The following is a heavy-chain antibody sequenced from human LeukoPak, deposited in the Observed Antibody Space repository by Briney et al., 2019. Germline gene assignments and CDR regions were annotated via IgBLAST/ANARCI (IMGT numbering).Heavy chain of an antibody. J-gene: IGHJ4*02. CDR1: GYTFTSYG. Sequence: ASVKVSCKASGYTFTSYGISWVRQAPGQGLEWMGWISAYNSNTNYAQKLQGRVTMTTDTSTSTAYMELRSLRSDDTAVYYCARHYDFWSGYLAFDYWGQGTLVTVSS. CDR2: ISAYNSNT. CDR3: ARHYDFWSGYLAFDY. D-gene: IGHD3-3*01. V-gene: IGHV1-18*01.